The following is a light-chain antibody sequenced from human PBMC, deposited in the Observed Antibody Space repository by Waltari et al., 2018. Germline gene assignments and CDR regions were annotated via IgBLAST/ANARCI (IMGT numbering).Light chain of an antibody. Sequence: QSLLTQTPSASGTPGQTVSISCSGPSSNVGRTTVNWYQQVPGTAPKLRIYSNNQRPSGVPDRFLAAKSGTSASLTISGLQSEDDAHYFCAAWEDSLNGPVFGGGTKLTVL. CDR3: AAWEDSLNGPV. CDR1: SSNVGRTT. J-gene: IGLJ2*01. V-gene: IGLV1-44*01. CDR2: SNN.